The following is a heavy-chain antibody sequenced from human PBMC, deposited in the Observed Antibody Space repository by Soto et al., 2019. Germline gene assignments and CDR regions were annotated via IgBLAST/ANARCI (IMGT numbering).Heavy chain of an antibody. CDR1: AFNLGSHW. Sequence: DVQVVESGGGFVQPGGSLRLSCAPSAFNLGSHWMRWVRQAPGKGLEWVADIKDDGSAKNYVESVRGRFTISRDNAKNSVYLQMNSLRVEDTAVYYCARGAWYAFDYWGQGTLGTVSS. CDR3: ARGAWYAFDY. V-gene: IGHV3-7*01. D-gene: IGHD6-19*01. CDR2: IKDDGSAK. J-gene: IGHJ4*02.